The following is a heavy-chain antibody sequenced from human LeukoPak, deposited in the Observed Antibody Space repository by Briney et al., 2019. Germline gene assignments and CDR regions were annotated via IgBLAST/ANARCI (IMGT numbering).Heavy chain of an antibody. D-gene: IGHD1-7*01. CDR1: GFTISSDA. J-gene: IGHJ5*02. CDR2: ISGSNT. CDR3: ARSVTGTIGWFDP. V-gene: IGHV3-23*01. Sequence: GGSLRLSCAASGFTISSDALTWVRLAPGKGLECVSGISGSNTYYAESVKGRFTISRDDSNNMLYLQMNSLRAEDTAVYYCARSVTGTIGWFDPWGQGTLVTVSS.